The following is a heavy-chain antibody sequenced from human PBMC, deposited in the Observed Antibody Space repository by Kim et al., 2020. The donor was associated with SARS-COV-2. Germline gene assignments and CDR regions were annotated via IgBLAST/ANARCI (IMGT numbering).Heavy chain of an antibody. J-gene: IGHJ3*02. D-gene: IGHD3-22*01. Sequence: GGSLRLSCAASGFTFSSYAMHWVRQAPGKGLEWVAVISYDGSNKYYADSVKGRFTISRDNSKNTLYLQMNSLRAEDTAVYYCARVGHGITMILHLDAFDIWGQGTMVTVSS. CDR2: ISYDGSNK. CDR3: ARVGHGITMILHLDAFDI. CDR1: GFTFSSYA. V-gene: IGHV3-30*04.